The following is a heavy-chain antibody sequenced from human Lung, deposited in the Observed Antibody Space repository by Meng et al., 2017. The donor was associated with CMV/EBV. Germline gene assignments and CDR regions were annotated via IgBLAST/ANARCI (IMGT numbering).Heavy chain of an antibody. J-gene: IGHJ2*01. D-gene: IGHD3-10*01. CDR3: ARGSSGSYWYFDL. V-gene: IGHV5-51*01. Sequence: XVSXKGSGYTFSHEWIGWVRQTPGKGLDWMGILYPADSDTRYSPSFQGRITISADMSTSTAYLQWTSLKASDIGIYYCARGSSGSYWYFDLWGRGTLVTVSS. CDR2: LYPADSDT. CDR1: GYTFSHEW.